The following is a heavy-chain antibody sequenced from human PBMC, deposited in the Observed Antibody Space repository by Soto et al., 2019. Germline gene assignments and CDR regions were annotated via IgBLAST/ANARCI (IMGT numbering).Heavy chain of an antibody. CDR1: GFTVSSNY. CDR3: ARMGAIETPFDP. J-gene: IGHJ5*02. Sequence: GGSLRLSCAASGFTVSSNYMSWVRQAPGKGLEWVSVIYSGGSTYYADSVKGRFTISRDNSKNTLYLQMNSLRAEDTAVYYCARMGAIETPFDPWGQGTLVTVSS. V-gene: IGHV3-66*01. D-gene: IGHD3-16*01. CDR2: IYSGGST.